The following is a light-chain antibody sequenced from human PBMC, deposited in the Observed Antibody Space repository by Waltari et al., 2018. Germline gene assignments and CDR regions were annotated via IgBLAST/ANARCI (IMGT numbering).Light chain of an antibody. CDR1: TSDIGLYDY. CDR2: DVT. CDR3: SAYTGGSTLVV. J-gene: IGLJ2*01. Sequence: QSALTQPASVSGSPGQSIPIPCTGTTSDIGLYDYVYWYQQRPGKAPKLMIFDVTKRPSGVSNRFSGSKSGDTASRTMSGLQAEDEADYYCSAYTGGSTLVVFGGGTKVIVL. V-gene: IGLV2-14*01.